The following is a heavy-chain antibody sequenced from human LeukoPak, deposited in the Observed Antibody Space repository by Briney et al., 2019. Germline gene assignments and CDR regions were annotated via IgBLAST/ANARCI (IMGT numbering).Heavy chain of an antibody. CDR2: IYHSGST. CDR1: GYSISSGYY. V-gene: IGHV4-38-2*02. Sequence: TSETLSLTCTVSGYSISSGYYWGWIRQPPGKGLEWIGSIYHSGSTYYNPSLKSRVTISVDTSKNQFSLKLSSVTAADTAVYYCARDYTFGRVIAPYYFDYWGQGTLVTVSS. CDR3: ARDYTFGRVIAPYYFDY. J-gene: IGHJ4*02. D-gene: IGHD3-16*02.